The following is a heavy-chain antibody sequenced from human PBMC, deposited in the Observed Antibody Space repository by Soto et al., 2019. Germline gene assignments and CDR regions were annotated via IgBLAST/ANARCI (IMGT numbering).Heavy chain of an antibody. Sequence: QITLTESGPTRVKPTQTLTLTCTFSGFSLTTRPVGVAWIRQPPGKALEWLAVSYWDDDKRYSPSLKSRLNIAKDGAKNQVILTMAYMVPMDTATYVCAHRGDMNGNWDQGSLDHWGQGTLVTVSS. V-gene: IGHV2-5*02. CDR3: AHRGDMNGNWDQGSLDH. D-gene: IGHD2-8*01. CDR1: GFSLTTRPVG. CDR2: SYWDDDK. J-gene: IGHJ4*02.